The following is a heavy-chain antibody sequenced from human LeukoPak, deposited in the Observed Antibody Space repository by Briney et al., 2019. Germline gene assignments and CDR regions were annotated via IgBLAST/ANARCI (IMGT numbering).Heavy chain of an antibody. CDR3: ARWMQGSGTYLYYYYYMDV. J-gene: IGHJ6*03. CDR1: GGSISSYY. Sequence: SETLSLTCAVSGGSISSYYWSWIRQPPGKGLEWIGYIYYSGSTNYNPSLKSRVTISVDTSKNQFSLKLSSVTAADTAVYYCARWMQGSGTYLYYYYYMDVWGKGTTVTISS. D-gene: IGHD3-10*01. V-gene: IGHV4-59*01. CDR2: IYYSGST.